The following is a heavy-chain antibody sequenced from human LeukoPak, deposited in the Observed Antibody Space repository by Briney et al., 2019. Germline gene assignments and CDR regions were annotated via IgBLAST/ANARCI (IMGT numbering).Heavy chain of an antibody. Sequence: SSETLSLTCTVSGGSINNYYWGWIRQPAEKGLEWIGRIHTSGNTDYNPSLKSRVTMSIDTSKNQFSLKLRSATAADTAVYYCAREGSMTARPFVSNDYWGQGTLVTVSS. J-gene: IGHJ4*02. CDR1: GGSINNYY. CDR3: AREGSMTARPFVSNDY. D-gene: IGHD6-6*01. CDR2: IHTSGNT. V-gene: IGHV4-4*07.